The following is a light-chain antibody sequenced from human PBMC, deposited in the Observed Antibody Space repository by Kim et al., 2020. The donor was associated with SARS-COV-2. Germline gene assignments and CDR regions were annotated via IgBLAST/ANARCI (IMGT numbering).Light chain of an antibody. CDR3: YSTDSSGNRVV. CDR2: EDS. CDR1: ALPKKY. J-gene: IGLJ2*01. Sequence: SYELTQPPSVSVSPGQTASITCSGDALPKKYAYWYQQKSGQAPVLVIYEDSKRPSGIPERFSGSSSGTMATLTISGAQVEDEADYYCYSTDSSGNRVVFGGGTQLTVL. V-gene: IGLV3-10*01.